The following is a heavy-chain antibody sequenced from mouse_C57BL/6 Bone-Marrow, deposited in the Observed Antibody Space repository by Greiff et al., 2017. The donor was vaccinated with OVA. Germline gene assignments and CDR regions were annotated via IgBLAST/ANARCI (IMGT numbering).Heavy chain of an antibody. CDR2: ISSGSSTI. D-gene: IGHD1-1*01. J-gene: IGHJ1*03. Sequence: EVQLVESGGGLVKPGGSLKLSCAASGFTFSDYGMHWVRQAPEKGLEWVAYISSGSSTIYYADTVKGRFTISRDNAKNTLFLQMTSLRSEDTAMYYCARFPTVVAHWYFDVWGTGTTVTVSS. V-gene: IGHV5-17*01. CDR1: GFTFSDYG. CDR3: ARFPTVVAHWYFDV.